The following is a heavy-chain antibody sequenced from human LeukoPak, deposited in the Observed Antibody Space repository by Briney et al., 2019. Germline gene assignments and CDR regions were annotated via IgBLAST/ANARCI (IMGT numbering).Heavy chain of an antibody. CDR3: ARESFSVMLY. D-gene: IGHD3-16*02. J-gene: IGHJ4*02. CDR2: IIPIFGTA. V-gene: IGHV1-69*01. Sequence: SVNVSCLASRGTLSSYPISGVRQAPGQGREWMGGIIPIFGTANYAQKFQRRVTITADESASTAYIELSSPRSEDAAVYDCARESFSVMLYWGQGTLVTVSS. CDR1: RGTLSSYP.